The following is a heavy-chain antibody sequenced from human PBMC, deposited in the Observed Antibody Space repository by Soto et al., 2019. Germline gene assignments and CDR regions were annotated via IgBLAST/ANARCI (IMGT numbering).Heavy chain of an antibody. CDR2: ISSGSAAI. CDR3: ARGSDAFDI. J-gene: IGHJ3*02. CDR1: GFTFSSYS. Sequence: EVQLVESGGGLVQPGGSLRLSCAASGFTFSSYSMNWVRQAPGKGLEWVSYISSGSAAIYYADSVKGRFTISRDNAKNSLYRQMNSLRDEDTAVYCCARGSDAFDICCQGTMITVSS. V-gene: IGHV3-48*02.